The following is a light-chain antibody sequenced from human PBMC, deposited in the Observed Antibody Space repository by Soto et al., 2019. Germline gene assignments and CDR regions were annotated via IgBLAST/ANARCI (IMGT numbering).Light chain of an antibody. CDR3: QQYYSYPRT. CDR1: QGISSY. Sequence: AIRMTQSPSSLSASTGDRVTITCRASQGISSYLAWYQQKPGKAPKLLIYAASTLQSGVPSRFSGSGSGTDFTLTISVLQSEDFATYYCQQYYSYPRTFGPGTKVDIK. J-gene: IGKJ3*01. CDR2: AAS. V-gene: IGKV1-8*01.